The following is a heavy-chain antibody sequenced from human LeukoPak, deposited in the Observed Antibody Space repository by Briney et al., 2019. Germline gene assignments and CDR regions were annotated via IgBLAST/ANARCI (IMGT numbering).Heavy chain of an antibody. CDR2: ISSSGSTI. D-gene: IGHD6-19*01. CDR3: ASHSSGWSD. Sequence: GGSLRLSCAASGFTFSSYEMNWVRQAPGKGLEWGSYISSSGSTIYYADSVKGRFTISRDNAKNSLYLQMNSLRAEDTAVYYCASHSSGWSDWGQGTLVTVSS. J-gene: IGHJ4*02. CDR1: GFTFSSYE. V-gene: IGHV3-48*03.